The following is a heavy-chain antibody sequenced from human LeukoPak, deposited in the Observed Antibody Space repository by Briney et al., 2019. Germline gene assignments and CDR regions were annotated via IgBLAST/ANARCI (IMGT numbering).Heavy chain of an antibody. V-gene: IGHV4-4*07. CDR3: ARDYYDSSGYYFIQH. D-gene: IGHD3-22*01. Sequence: PSETLSLTCTVSGGSISSYYWSWIRQPAGKGLEWIGRIYTSGSTNYNPSLKSRVTKSVDTSKNQFSLKLSSVTAADTAVYYCARDYYDSSGYYFIQHWGQGTLVTVSS. CDR2: IYTSGST. CDR1: GGSISSYY. J-gene: IGHJ1*01.